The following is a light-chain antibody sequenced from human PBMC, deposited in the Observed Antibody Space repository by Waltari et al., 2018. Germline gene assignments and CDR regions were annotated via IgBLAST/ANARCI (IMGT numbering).Light chain of an antibody. CDR2: DAS. Sequence: EIVLTQSPATLSLSPGERATLPCRASQSVSSNLAWYQQKPGQAPRLLIYDASKRATGSPARFSGSGSGTDLTLTISSLEPEDFAVYYCQHRSSWPWTFGQGTKVEIK. J-gene: IGKJ1*01. CDR3: QHRSSWPWT. V-gene: IGKV3-11*01. CDR1: QSVSSN.